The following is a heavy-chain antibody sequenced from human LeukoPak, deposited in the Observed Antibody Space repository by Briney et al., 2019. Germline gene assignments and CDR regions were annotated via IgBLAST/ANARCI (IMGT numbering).Heavy chain of an antibody. CDR3: AKAVYYDILTGSWYFDY. D-gene: IGHD3-9*01. CDR1: GFTFDDYA. V-gene: IGHV3-9*01. Sequence: GRSLRLSCAASGFTFDDYAMHWVRQAPGKGLEWVSGISWNSGSIGYADSVKGRFTISRDNAKNSLYLQMNSLRAEDTALYYCAKAVYYDILTGSWYFDYWGQGTLVTVSS. J-gene: IGHJ4*02. CDR2: ISWNSGSI.